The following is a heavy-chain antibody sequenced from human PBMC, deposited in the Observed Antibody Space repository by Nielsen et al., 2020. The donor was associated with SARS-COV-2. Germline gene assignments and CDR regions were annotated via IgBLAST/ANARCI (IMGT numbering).Heavy chain of an antibody. D-gene: IGHD5-18*01. CDR2: IIPIFGTA. J-gene: IGHJ3*02. V-gene: IGHV1-69*01. CDR3: ARMMGYSYGSAFDI. Sequence: WVRQAPGQGLEWMGGIIPIFGTANYAQKFQGRVTITADESTSTAYMELSSLRSEDTAVYYCARMMGYSYGSAFDIWGQGTMVTVSS.